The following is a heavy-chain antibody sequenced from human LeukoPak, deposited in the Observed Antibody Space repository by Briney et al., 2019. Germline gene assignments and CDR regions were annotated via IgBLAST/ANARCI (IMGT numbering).Heavy chain of an antibody. CDR1: GYTFTSYG. V-gene: IGHV1-8*02. CDR3: ARSFGGVIVILGDY. D-gene: IGHD3-16*02. CDR2: MNPNSGNT. Sequence: ASVKVSCKASGYTFTSYGISWARQAPGQGLEWMGWMNPNSGNTGYAQKFQGRVTMTRNTSISTAYMELSSLRSEDTAVYYCARSFGGVIVILGDYWGQGTLVTVSS. J-gene: IGHJ4*02.